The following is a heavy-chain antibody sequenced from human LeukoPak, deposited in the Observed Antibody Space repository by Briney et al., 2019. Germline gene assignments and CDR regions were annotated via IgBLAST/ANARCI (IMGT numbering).Heavy chain of an antibody. V-gene: IGHV4-59*01. CDR3: ARLSTVVTAHDY. CDR2: IYYSGST. CDR1: GGSISSYY. Sequence: SETLSLTCTVSGGSISSYYWSWIRQPPGKGLEWIGYIYYSGSTNYNPSLKSRVTISVDTSKNQFSLKLSSVTAADTAVYYCARLSTVVTAHDYWGQGTLVTVSS. J-gene: IGHJ4*02. D-gene: IGHD4-23*01.